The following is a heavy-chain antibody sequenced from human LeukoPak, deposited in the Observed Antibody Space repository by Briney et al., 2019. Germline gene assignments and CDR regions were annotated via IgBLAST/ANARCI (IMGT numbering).Heavy chain of an antibody. D-gene: IGHD3-10*01. V-gene: IGHV3-23*01. Sequence: GESLKISCKGSGYSFTSYWIGWVRQAPGKGLEWVSAISGSGGSTYYADSVKGRFTISRDNSKNTLYLQMNSLRAEDTAVYYCANEGELFSYWGQGTLVTVSS. CDR3: ANEGELFSY. CDR2: ISGSGGST. CDR1: GYSFTSYW. J-gene: IGHJ4*02.